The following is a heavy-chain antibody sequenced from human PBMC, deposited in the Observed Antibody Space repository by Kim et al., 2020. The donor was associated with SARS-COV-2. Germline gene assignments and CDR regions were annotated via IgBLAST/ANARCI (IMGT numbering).Heavy chain of an antibody. V-gene: IGHV3-23*01. CDR2: LSDSGGFA. D-gene: IGHD3-10*01. Sequence: GGSLRLSCAASGFTFSSYAMGWVRQAPGKGLAWVAVLSDSGGFAHYADSMKGRFTISRDNSRNTLYLQMSSLRAEDTAVYYCVKKSGPSYYHFDYWGQGTLVTVSS. CDR1: GFTFSSYA. CDR3: VKKSGPSYYHFDY. J-gene: IGHJ4*02.